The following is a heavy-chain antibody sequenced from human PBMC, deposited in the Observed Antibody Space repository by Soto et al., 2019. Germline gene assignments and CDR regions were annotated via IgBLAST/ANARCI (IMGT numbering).Heavy chain of an antibody. CDR2: ISGSGGST. CDR3: AKADLGYSYGQTSNSVRELVDY. J-gene: IGHJ4*02. V-gene: IGHV3-23*01. Sequence: GGSLRLSCAASGFTFSSYAMSWVRQAPGKGLEWVSAISGSGGSTYYAHSVKGRFTISRDNSKNTLYLQMNSLRAEDTAVYYCAKADLGYSYGQTSNSVRELVDYWGQGTLVTVSS. D-gene: IGHD5-18*01. CDR1: GFTFSSYA.